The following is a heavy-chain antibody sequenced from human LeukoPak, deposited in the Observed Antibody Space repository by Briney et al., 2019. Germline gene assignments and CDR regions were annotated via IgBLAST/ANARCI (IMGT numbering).Heavy chain of an antibody. CDR2: IYSSGRT. D-gene: IGHD1-26*01. CDR1: AASITTNY. Sequence: SQTMSPARTVYAASITTNYSSCIRQPAGNVLEWIGRIYSSGRTKHNASIKSRVSMSVDTSKSQFSMQLSSVTAADTAVFYCARENSGSYREFDYWGEGRLVTVS. CDR3: ARENSGSYREFDY. J-gene: IGHJ4*02. V-gene: IGHV4-4*07.